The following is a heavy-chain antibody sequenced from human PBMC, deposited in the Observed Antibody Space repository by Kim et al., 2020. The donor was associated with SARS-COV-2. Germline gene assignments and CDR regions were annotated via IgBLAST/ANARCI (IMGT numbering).Heavy chain of an antibody. V-gene: IGHV3-11*01. Sequence: GGSLRLSCAASGFTFSDYYMSWIRQAPGKGLEWVSYISSSGSTIYYADSVKGHFTISRDNAKNSLYLQMNSLRAEDTAVYYWARDLRRMGYYYYYGMDVWGQGTTVTVSS. CDR2: ISSSGSTI. CDR3: ARDLRRMGYYYYYGMDV. J-gene: IGHJ6*02. CDR1: GFTFSDYY.